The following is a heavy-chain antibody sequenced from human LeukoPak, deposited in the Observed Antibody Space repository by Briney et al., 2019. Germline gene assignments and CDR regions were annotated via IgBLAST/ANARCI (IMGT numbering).Heavy chain of an antibody. J-gene: IGHJ4*02. Sequence: SGGSLRLSCAASGFTFSSYSMNWVRQAPGKGLEWVSAISASGGSTDYADSVKGRFTISRDNSRNTLYLQMNSLRAEDTAVYYCAKRSYYGDYEFAYWGQGTLVTVSS. CDR3: AKRSYYGDYEFAY. V-gene: IGHV3-23*01. CDR2: ISASGGST. D-gene: IGHD4-17*01. CDR1: GFTFSSYS.